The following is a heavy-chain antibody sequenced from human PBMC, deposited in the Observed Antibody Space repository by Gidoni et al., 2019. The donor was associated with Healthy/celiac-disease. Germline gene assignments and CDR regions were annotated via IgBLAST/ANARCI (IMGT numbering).Heavy chain of an antibody. J-gene: IGHJ6*02. V-gene: IGHV3-48*03. CDR3: ARASIVVVPAARYYYYYGMDV. D-gene: IGHD2-2*01. CDR2: ISSSGSTI. CDR1: GFTFSSYE. Sequence: EVQLVESGGGLVQPGGSLRLSCAASGFTFSSYEMNWVRQAPGKGLEWVSYISSSGSTIYYADSVKGRFTISRDNAKNSLYLQMNSLRAEDTAVYYCARASIVVVPAARYYYYYGMDVWGQGTTVTVSS.